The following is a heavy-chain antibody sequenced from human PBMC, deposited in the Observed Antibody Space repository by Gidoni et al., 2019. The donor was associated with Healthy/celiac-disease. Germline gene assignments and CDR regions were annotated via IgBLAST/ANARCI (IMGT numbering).Heavy chain of an antibody. CDR2: NIPIFGTA. J-gene: IGHJ3*02. D-gene: IGHD1-26*01. Sequence: QVQLVQSGAEVKKPGSSVKVSCKSSGGTFSSYAISWVRQAPGQGLEWMGGNIPIFGTANYAQKFQGRVTITADKSTSTAYMELSSLRSEDTAGYYCAREAWELRSREPFDTWGQGTMVTVSS. V-gene: IGHV1-69*06. CDR1: GGTFSSYA. CDR3: AREAWELRSREPFDT.